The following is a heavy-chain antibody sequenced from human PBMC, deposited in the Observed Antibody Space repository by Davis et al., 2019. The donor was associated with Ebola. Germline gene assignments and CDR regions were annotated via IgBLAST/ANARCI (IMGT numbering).Heavy chain of an antibody. CDR2: ISWNSATI. CDR3: AKDKGFTGGMEIDY. J-gene: IGHJ4*02. D-gene: IGHD1-1*01. CDR1: GFKFDDYA. Sequence: SLKISCVASGFKFDDYAMHWVRQVPGKGLEWVSGISWNSATINYADSVKGRFTISRDNAKDSLHLQMDSLRTEDTALYYCAKDKGFTGGMEIDYWGQGTLVTVSS. V-gene: IGHV3-9*01.